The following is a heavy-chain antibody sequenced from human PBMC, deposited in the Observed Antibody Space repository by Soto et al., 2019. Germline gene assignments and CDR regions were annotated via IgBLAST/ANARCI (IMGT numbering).Heavy chain of an antibody. V-gene: IGHV1-69*13. J-gene: IGHJ6*02. CDR1: GDTFSSYA. CDR3: ARDPLSSFAMDV. Sequence: SVKVSCKASGDTFSSYAISWVRQAPGKGLEWMGKIIPTFGRTNYAQRFQGRLTISADDSTSTAYMELRSLVSEDTAVYYCARDPLSSFAMDVWGQGTTVTVSS. CDR2: IIPTFGRT. D-gene: IGHD6-6*01.